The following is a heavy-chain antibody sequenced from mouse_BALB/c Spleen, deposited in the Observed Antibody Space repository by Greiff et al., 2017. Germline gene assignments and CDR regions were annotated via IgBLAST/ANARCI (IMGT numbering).Heavy chain of an antibody. D-gene: IGHD2-4*01. Sequence: EVQLVESGGGLVKPGGSLKLSCAASGFTFSSYTMSWVRQTPEKRLEWVATISSGGSYTYYPDSVKGRFTISRDNAKNTLYLQMSSLKSEDTAMYYCTREVYDSFAYWGQGTLVTVSA. CDR2: ISSGGSYT. V-gene: IGHV5-6-4*01. CDR3: TREVYDSFAY. J-gene: IGHJ3*01. CDR1: GFTFSSYT.